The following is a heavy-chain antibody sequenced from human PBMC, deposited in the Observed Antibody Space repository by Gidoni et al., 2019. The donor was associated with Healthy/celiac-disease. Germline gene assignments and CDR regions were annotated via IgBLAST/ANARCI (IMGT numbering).Heavy chain of an antibody. CDR1: GGSISSSSYY. D-gene: IGHD6-13*01. Sequence: QLQLQESGPGLVKPSETLSLTCTVSGGSISSSSYYWGWIRQPPGKGLEWIGSIYYSGSTYYNTSLKSRVTISVDTSKNQFSLRLSSVTAADTAVYYCARHWESIAAAGFDYWGQGTLVTVSS. V-gene: IGHV4-39*01. J-gene: IGHJ4*02. CDR3: ARHWESIAAAGFDY. CDR2: IYYSGST.